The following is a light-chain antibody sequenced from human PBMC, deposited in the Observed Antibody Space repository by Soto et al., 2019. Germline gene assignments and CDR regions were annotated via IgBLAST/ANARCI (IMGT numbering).Light chain of an antibody. CDR1: QNIGTY. Sequence: DIQMTQSPSSLSASVGDRVTITCRASQNIGTYLNWYQQKPGKAPTVLIYTASTLQSGVPSRFSGSGSGTDFTLTINNLQPEDSATYYCHQSYSSLVYTFGPGTKLEIK. V-gene: IGKV1-39*01. CDR3: HQSYSSLVYT. CDR2: TAS. J-gene: IGKJ2*01.